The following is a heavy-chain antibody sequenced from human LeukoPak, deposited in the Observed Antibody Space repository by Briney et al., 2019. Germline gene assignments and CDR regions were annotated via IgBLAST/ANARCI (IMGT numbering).Heavy chain of an antibody. Sequence: SETLSLTCTVSGGSISSYYWSWIRQPPGKGLEWIGYIYYTGSTHYNPSLKSRVTISVDTSKNQFSLKLISVTAADTAVYYCSRDRYGGRPFDYWGQGTLVTVSS. D-gene: IGHD4-23*01. V-gene: IGHV4-59*01. J-gene: IGHJ4*02. CDR2: IYYTGST. CDR3: SRDRYGGRPFDY. CDR1: GGSISSYY.